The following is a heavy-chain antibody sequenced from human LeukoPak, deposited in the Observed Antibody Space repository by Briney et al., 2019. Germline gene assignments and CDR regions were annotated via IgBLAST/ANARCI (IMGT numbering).Heavy chain of an antibody. Sequence: GGSLRLSCAASGFTFTNDFMTWVRQASGKGLEWIGRIRNKANNYATAYAASVKGRFTISREDSKNTAYLQMNSLKTEDTAVYYCTYTSSSGVVYWGQGTLVTVSS. D-gene: IGHD6-6*01. V-gene: IGHV3-73*01. J-gene: IGHJ4*02. CDR1: GFTFTNDF. CDR3: TYTSSSGVVY. CDR2: IRNKANNYAT.